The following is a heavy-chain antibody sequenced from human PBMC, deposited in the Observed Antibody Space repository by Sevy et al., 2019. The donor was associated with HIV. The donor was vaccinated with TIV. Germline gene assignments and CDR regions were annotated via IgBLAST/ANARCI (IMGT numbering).Heavy chain of an antibody. CDR2: ISWNSGSI. CDR3: ARIYDSSGYYFLGYYYGMDV. J-gene: IGHJ6*02. Sequence: GGSLILSCAASGFTFDDYAMHWVRQAPGKGLEWVSGISWNSGSIGYADSVKGRFTISRDNAKNSLYLQMNSLRGEDTALYYCARIYDSSGYYFLGYYYGMDVWGQGTTVTVSS. CDR1: GFTFDDYA. D-gene: IGHD3-22*01. V-gene: IGHV3-9*01.